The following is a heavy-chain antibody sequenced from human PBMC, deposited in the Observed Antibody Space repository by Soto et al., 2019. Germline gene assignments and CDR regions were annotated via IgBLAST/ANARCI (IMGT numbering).Heavy chain of an antibody. V-gene: IGHV3-23*01. Sequence: PLRVSCSASYFIFSNYAMSLVLKAPVKGLEFVALIRGSEDNTYYADSVRGRFTISRDDSKNTLYLQMNSLRAEDTAVYYCAKDWTHFEYWGQGTLVTVSS. J-gene: IGHJ4*02. CDR3: AKDWTHFEY. CDR2: IRGSEDNT. CDR1: YFIFSNYA. D-gene: IGHD3-3*01.